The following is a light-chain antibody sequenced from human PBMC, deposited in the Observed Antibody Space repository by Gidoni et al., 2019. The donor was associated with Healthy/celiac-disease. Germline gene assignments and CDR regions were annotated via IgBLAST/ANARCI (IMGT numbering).Light chain of an antibody. CDR1: SSDVGGYNY. V-gene: IGLV2-8*01. CDR2: EVS. J-gene: IGLJ2*01. Sequence: QSALTQPPSASASPGPAVTISCTGTSSDVGGYNYVSWYQHPPGKAPKLMIYEVSKRPSGVPDRFSGSKSGNTASLTVSGLQAEDEADYYCSSYAGSNNWVFGGGTKLTVL. CDR3: SSYAGSNNWV.